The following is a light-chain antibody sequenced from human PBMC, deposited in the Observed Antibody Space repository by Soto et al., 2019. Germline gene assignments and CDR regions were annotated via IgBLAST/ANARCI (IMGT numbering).Light chain of an antibody. Sequence: DMVMTQTPLSSPVTLGQPASISCRSSPSLVHSDGNTYLSWLPQRPGQPPRLLLYKMSNRFSGVPDRFTGRGAGTDFPLKISRVAAEDVGTYYCMQETQFPFTFGGGTKVEIK. V-gene: IGKV2-24*01. CDR2: KMS. J-gene: IGKJ4*01. CDR3: MQETQFPFT. CDR1: PSLVHSDGNTY.